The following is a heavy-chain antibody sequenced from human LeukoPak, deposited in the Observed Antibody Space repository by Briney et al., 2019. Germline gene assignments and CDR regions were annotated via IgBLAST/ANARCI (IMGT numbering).Heavy chain of an antibody. CDR2: INHSGST. J-gene: IGHJ4*02. CDR3: ARDPRGGNSFDY. Sequence: KPSETLSLTCAVYGGSFSGYYRSWVRQAPGKGLEWVGEINHSGSTKYNPALKRRVTISVEETKNKFSLKLSSVTAADTAVYYCARDPRGGNSFDYWGQGTLVTVSS. CDR1: GGSFSGYY. V-gene: IGHV4-34*01. D-gene: IGHD2-15*01.